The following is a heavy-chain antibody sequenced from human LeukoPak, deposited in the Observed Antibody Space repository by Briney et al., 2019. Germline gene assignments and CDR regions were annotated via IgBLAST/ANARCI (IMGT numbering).Heavy chain of an antibody. Sequence: PSETLSLTCAVSGGSISSSNWWSWVRQPPGKGLEWIGEIYHSGSTNYNPSLKSRVTISVDKSKNQFSLKLSSVTAADTAVYYSARDLGITIFGVAYYGMDVWGQGTTVTVSS. J-gene: IGHJ6*02. CDR1: GGSISSSNW. CDR2: IYHSGST. D-gene: IGHD3-3*01. CDR3: ARDLGITIFGVAYYGMDV. V-gene: IGHV4-4*02.